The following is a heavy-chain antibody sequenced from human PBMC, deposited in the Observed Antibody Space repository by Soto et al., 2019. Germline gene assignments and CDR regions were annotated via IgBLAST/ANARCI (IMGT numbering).Heavy chain of an antibody. V-gene: IGHV3-49*03. Sequence: PGGSLRLSGTACGFTFGDYSISWFRQAPWKGLEWVGFIRSKAYGGTTEYAASVKGRFTISRDDCKSIAHLQMNSLKTEDTAVYYCSCGNSAYDYWGQGTLVTLCS. D-gene: IGHD1-26*01. CDR3: SCGNSAYDY. CDR2: IRSKAYGGTT. CDR1: GFTFGDYS. J-gene: IGHJ4*02.